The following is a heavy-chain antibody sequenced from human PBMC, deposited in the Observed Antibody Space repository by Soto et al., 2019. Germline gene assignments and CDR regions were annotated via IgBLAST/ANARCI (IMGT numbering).Heavy chain of an antibody. CDR2: IYYSGST. V-gene: IGHV4-31*03. Sequence: SETLSLTCTVSGGSISSGGYYWGWIRQHPGKGLEWIGYIYYSGSTYYNPSLKSRVTISVDTSKNQFSLKLSSVTAADTAVYYCARDRFGPDYNWFDPWGQGTLVTVSS. D-gene: IGHD3-10*01. J-gene: IGHJ5*02. CDR3: ARDRFGPDYNWFDP. CDR1: GGSISSGGYY.